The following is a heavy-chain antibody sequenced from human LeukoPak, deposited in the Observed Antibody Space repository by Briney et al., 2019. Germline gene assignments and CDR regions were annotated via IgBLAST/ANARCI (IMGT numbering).Heavy chain of an antibody. CDR2: ISGSGGTGT. Sequence: QSGGSLRLSCAASGFTFSSYAMSWVRQAQGKGLEWVSAISGSGGTGTYYADSVKGRFTISRDNSKNTLYLQMNSLRAEDTAVYYCARKGQGSNWAAEYFQNWGQGTLVTVSS. D-gene: IGHD6-13*01. CDR3: ARKGQGSNWAAEYFQN. CDR1: GFTFSSYA. J-gene: IGHJ1*01. V-gene: IGHV3-23*01.